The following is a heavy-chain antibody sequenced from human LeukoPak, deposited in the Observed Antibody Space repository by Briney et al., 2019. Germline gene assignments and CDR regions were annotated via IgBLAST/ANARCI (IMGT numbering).Heavy chain of an antibody. Sequence: SETLSFTCTVSGGPIRSYYWTWIRQPPGKGLEWIGHIYYTGSTTYNPSLKSRVTISVDTSKNQFSLKLTSVTAADTAVYYCARGPAAGIDTGHYDYWGQGTLVTVSS. CDR2: IYYTGST. V-gene: IGHV4-59*01. D-gene: IGHD6-13*01. J-gene: IGHJ4*02. CDR3: ARGPAAGIDTGHYDY. CDR1: GGPIRSYY.